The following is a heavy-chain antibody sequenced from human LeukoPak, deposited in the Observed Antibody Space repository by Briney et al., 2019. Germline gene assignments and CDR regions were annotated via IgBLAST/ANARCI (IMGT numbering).Heavy chain of an antibody. V-gene: IGHV3-30-3*01. J-gene: IGHJ6*02. CDR1: GFTFSSYA. CDR2: ISYDGSNK. CDR3: ARGPAWNDVFYYYGMDV. D-gene: IGHD1-1*01. Sequence: PGGSLRLSCAASGFTFSSYAMHWVRQAPGKGLEGVAVISYDGSNKYYADSVKGRFTISRDNSKNTLYLQMNSLRAEDTAVYYCARGPAWNDVFYYYGMDVRGQGTTVTVSS.